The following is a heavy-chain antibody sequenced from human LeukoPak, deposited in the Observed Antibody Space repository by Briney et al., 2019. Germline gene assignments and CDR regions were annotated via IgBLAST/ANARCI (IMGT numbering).Heavy chain of an antibody. D-gene: IGHD6-13*01. CDR3: ARGRRDSSTWYGTEYFEP. CDR1: GGSFSGYY. Sequence: SETLSLTCAVYGGSFSGYYWSWIRQPPGKGLEWNGEINHNGSTNYNPSLKSRVTISVDTSKNQFSLKLSSVTAADTAVYYCARGRRDSSTWYGTEYFEPWGQGTLVTVSS. J-gene: IGHJ1*01. CDR2: INHNGST. V-gene: IGHV4-34*01.